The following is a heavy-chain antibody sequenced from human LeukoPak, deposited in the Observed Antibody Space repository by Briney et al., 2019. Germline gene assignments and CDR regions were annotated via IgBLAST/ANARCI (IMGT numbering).Heavy chain of an antibody. CDR1: GGTFSSYA. Sequence: ASVKVSCKASGGTFSSYAISWVRQAPGQGLEWMGWINPNSGGTNYAQKFQGRVTMTRDTSISTAYMELSRLRSDDTAVYYCAGGEVGAYFDYWGQGTLVTVSS. D-gene: IGHD1-26*01. V-gene: IGHV1-2*02. J-gene: IGHJ4*02. CDR3: AGGEVGAYFDY. CDR2: INPNSGGT.